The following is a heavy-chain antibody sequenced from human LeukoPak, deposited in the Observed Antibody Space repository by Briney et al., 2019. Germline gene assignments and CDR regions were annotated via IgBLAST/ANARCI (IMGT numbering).Heavy chain of an antibody. CDR3: AGHHPRNTVDF. CDR1: GGSISSYY. CDR2: ISGIGSI. J-gene: IGHJ4*02. V-gene: IGHV4-59*08. Sequence: SETLSLTCTVSGGSISSYYWSWIRQPPGKGLEWIAYISGIGSINYNPSLKSRVTISLDTSKNQFSLKLSSVTAADTAVYYCAGHHPRNTVDFWGQGTLVTVSS. D-gene: IGHD2/OR15-2a*01.